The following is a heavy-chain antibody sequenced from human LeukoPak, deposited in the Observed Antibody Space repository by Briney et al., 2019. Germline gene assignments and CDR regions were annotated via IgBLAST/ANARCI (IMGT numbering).Heavy chain of an antibody. Sequence: SETLSLTCTVSVYSITNGYYWGWIRQPPGKGLEWIGSIYYSESTYQNPSLKSRVTISVDTSKNQFSLKLSSVTAADTAVYYCARIPTVTFFDYWGQGTLVTVSS. D-gene: IGHD4-17*01. CDR2: IYYSEST. CDR1: VYSITNGYY. CDR3: ARIPTVTFFDY. V-gene: IGHV4-38-2*02. J-gene: IGHJ4*02.